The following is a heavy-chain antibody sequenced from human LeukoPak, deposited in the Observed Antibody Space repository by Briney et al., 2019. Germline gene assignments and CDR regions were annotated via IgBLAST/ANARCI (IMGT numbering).Heavy chain of an antibody. CDR2: ISAYNGNT. V-gene: IGHV1-18*01. CDR1: GYTFTSYG. J-gene: IGHJ4*02. D-gene: IGHD6-19*01. CDR3: ARAKSRYSSGSSGDY. Sequence: ASVKVSCKASGYTFTSYGISWVRQAPGQGLEWMGWISAYNGNTNYAQKPQGRVTMTTDTSTSTAYMELRSLRSDDTAVYYCARAKSRYSSGSSGDYWGQGTLVTVSS.